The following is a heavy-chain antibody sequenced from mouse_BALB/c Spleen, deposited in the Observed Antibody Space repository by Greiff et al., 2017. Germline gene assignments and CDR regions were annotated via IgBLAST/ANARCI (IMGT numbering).Heavy chain of an antibody. CDR1: GFAFSSYD. V-gene: IGHV5-12-1*01. D-gene: IGHD3-3*01. CDR3: ARMGDRGFAY. CDR2: ISSGGGST. J-gene: IGHJ3*01. Sequence: EVMLVESGGGLVKPGGSLKLSCAASGFAFSSYDMSWVRQTPEKRLEWVAYISSGGGSTYYPDTVKGRFTISRDNAKNTLYLQMSSLKSEDTAMYYCARMGDRGFAYWGQGTLVTVSA.